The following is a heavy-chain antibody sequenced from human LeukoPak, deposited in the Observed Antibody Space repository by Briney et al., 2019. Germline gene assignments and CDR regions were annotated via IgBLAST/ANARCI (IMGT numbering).Heavy chain of an antibody. CDR3: ARDNSNLDY. Sequence: GESLTLSCAASGFTFSDYYMSWIRQAPGKGLEWVSYISSSGSTIYYADSVKGRFTISRDNAKNSLYLQMNRLRADEDTAVYYCARDNSNLDYWGQGTLVTVSS. CDR2: ISSSGSTI. D-gene: IGHD4-11*01. CDR1: GFTFSDYY. V-gene: IGHV3-11*04. J-gene: IGHJ4*02.